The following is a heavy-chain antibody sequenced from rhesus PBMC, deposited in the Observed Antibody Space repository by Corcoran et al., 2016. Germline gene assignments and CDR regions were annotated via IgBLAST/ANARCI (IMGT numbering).Heavy chain of an antibody. J-gene: IGHJ4*01. CDR1: GFTFGSYA. D-gene: IGHD3-3*01. CDR2: IIPLVGIT. CDR3: ARGRYYNFWSGYYTGGGYFDY. V-gene: IGHV1-198*02. Sequence: QVQLVQSGAEVKKPGASVTVSCKASGFTFGSYAISRVRQSPGQGLGWMGVIIPLVGITNYAEKFQGRVTITADTSTSTAYMELSSLRSEDTAVYYCARGRYYNFWSGYYTGGGYFDYWGQGVLVTVSS.